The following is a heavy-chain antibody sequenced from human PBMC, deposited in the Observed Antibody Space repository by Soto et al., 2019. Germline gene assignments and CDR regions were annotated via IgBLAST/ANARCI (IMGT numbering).Heavy chain of an antibody. D-gene: IGHD3-22*01. Sequence: QVQLVQSGAEVKKPGSSVKVSCKASGGTFSSYTISWVRQAPGQGLEWMGRIIPILGIANYAQKFQGRVTITADKSTSTAYMELSSLRSEDTAVYYCAGGGWGWLNGMDVWGQGTTVTVSS. CDR2: IIPILGIA. CDR3: AGGGWGWLNGMDV. V-gene: IGHV1-69*02. CDR1: GGTFSSYT. J-gene: IGHJ6*02.